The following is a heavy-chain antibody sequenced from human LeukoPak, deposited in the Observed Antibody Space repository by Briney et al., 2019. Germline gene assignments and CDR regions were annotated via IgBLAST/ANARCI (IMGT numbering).Heavy chain of an antibody. CDR2: IYTGGNT. V-gene: IGHV3-53*01. J-gene: IGHJ2*01. Sequence: PGGCLRLSCAASVFTVDSNYLSWVRQAPGKGLEWVSTIYTGGNTYYAASVKGRFTISRDFSKNTVFLHMNSLRAEDTAVYYCARTPGWPNWYFDLWGRGTLVTVSS. D-gene: IGHD2-15*01. CDR3: ARTPGWPNWYFDL. CDR1: VFTVDSNY.